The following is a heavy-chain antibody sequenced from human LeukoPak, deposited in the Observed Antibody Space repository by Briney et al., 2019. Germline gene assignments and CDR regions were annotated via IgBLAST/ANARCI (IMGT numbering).Heavy chain of an antibody. V-gene: IGHV1-69*05. Sequence: SVKVSCKASGGTFSSYAISWVRQAPGQGLEWMGRIIPIFGTADYAQKLQGRVTITTDESTSTAYMELSSLGSEDTAVYYCARDWNYDSSGYYYDESAEYFQHWGQGTLVTVSS. CDR3: ARDWNYDSSGYYYDESAEYFQH. D-gene: IGHD3-22*01. CDR1: GGTFSSYA. J-gene: IGHJ1*01. CDR2: IIPIFGTA.